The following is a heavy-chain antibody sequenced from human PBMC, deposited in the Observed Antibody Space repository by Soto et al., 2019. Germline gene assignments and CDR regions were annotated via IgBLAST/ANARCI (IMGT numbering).Heavy chain of an antibody. V-gene: IGHV1-69*01. CDR2: IIPIFGTA. CDR1: GGTFSSYA. CDR3: AGNRGDSLTGYPNYYYYSGMDV. Sequence: QVQLVQSGAEVKKPGSSVKVSCKASGGTFSSYAISWVRQAPGQGLEWMGGIIPIFGTANYAQKFQGRVTITAAESTSTAYMELSSLRSEDTAVYYCAGNRGDSLTGYPNYYYYSGMDVWGQGTTVTVSS. J-gene: IGHJ6*02. D-gene: IGHD3-9*01.